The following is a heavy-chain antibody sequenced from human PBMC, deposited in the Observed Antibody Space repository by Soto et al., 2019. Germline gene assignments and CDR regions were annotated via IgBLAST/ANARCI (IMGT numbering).Heavy chain of an antibody. V-gene: IGHV1-18*01. D-gene: IGHD2-2*01. J-gene: IGHJ6*03. CDR3: ATTSSSTSPHGYYYYYYMDV. Sequence: ASLKVSCKASGYTFTSYGISWVRQAPGQGLEWMGWISAYNGNTNYAQKLQGRVTMTTDTSTSTAYMELRSLRSDDTAVYYCATTSSSTSPHGYYYYYYMDVWGKGTTVTVSS. CDR2: ISAYNGNT. CDR1: GYTFTSYG.